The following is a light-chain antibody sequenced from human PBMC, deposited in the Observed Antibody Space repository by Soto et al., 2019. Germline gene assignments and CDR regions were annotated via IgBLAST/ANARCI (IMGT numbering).Light chain of an antibody. CDR1: NSNIGSNA. Sequence: QSVLTQPPSASGTLGQRVTISCSGSNSNIGSNAVNWYQQLPGTAPKLLIHGNDQRPSGVPDRLSGSKSGTSASLAISGLQSEDEADYYCAAWDDRLNAPVFGGGTKLTVL. CDR2: GND. V-gene: IGLV1-44*01. CDR3: AAWDDRLNAPV. J-gene: IGLJ2*01.